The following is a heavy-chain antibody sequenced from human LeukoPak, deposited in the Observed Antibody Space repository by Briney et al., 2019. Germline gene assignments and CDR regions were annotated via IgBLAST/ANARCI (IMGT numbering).Heavy chain of an antibody. J-gene: IGHJ5*02. V-gene: IGHV4-30-2*01. CDR2: IYHSGST. D-gene: IGHD3-3*01. CDR3: ARAMQDYDFWSGHRNWFDP. CDR1: GGSISSGGYS. Sequence: SETLSLTCAVSGGSISSGGYSWSWLRQPPGKGLEWIGYIYHSGSTYYNPSLKSRVTISVDRSKNQFSLKLGSVTAADTAVYYCARAMQDYDFWSGHRNWFDPWGQGTLVTVSS.